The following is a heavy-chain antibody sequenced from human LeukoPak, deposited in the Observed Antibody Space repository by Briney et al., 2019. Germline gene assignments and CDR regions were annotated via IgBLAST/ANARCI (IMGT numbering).Heavy chain of an antibody. CDR3: ARLGLNMITFGGVNRDFDY. D-gene: IGHD3-16*01. CDR1: GFTFSNYW. V-gene: IGHV3-7*01. Sequence: HSGGSLRLSCAASGFTFSNYWMSWVRQAPGKGLEWVANIKQDGSEKYYVDSVKGRFTISRNNAKNSLYLQMNSLRAEDTAVYYCARLGLNMITFGGVNRDFDYWGQGTLVTVSS. CDR2: IKQDGSEK. J-gene: IGHJ4*02.